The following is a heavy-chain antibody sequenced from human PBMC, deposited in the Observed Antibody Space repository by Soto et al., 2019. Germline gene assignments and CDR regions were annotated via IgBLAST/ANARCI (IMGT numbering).Heavy chain of an antibody. J-gene: IGHJ4*02. CDR2: ISFDTSNS. V-gene: IGHV3-30*03. CDR3: MTPGTSGHSDY. Sequence: VQLVESGGGVVQPGNSLRLSCAVSGIVFSSFGMHWVRQAPGKGLEWVAVISFDTSNSYYADSVNGRFTISRDNSKNLLFLQMDGLRPEDTAVYWCMTPGTSGHSDYWGRGTLVTVSA. CDR1: GIVFSSFG. D-gene: IGHD2-8*01.